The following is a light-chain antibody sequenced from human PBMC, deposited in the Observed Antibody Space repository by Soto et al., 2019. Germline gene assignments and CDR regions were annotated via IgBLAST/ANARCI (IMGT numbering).Light chain of an antibody. CDR2: GAS. Sequence: EIVLTQSPGTLSLSPGERATLSCRASQSFRSSYLTWYHQKPGQAPRLLIFGASSRATGTPDRISGSGSGTDYTLTINRLXXXXXXXYYCQQYGDSVFTFGPGTTVEIK. CDR1: QSFRSSY. CDR3: QQYGDSVFT. V-gene: IGKV3-20*01. J-gene: IGKJ3*01.